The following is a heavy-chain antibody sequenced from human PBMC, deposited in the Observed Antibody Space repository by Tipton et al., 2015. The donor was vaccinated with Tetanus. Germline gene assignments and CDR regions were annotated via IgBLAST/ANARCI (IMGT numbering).Heavy chain of an antibody. Sequence: TLSLTCTVSGGSLRSGDHYWSWIRQPPGKGLEWLAYISASGSTNSNYSLKSRITISRDTSKNQFSLKLASVTAADTAVYFCERADFDFSNMGPFDSWGQGILVIVSA. CDR3: ERADFDFSNMGPFDS. V-gene: IGHV4-61*08. CDR2: ISASGST. CDR1: GGSLRSGDHY. J-gene: IGHJ4*02. D-gene: IGHD3-3*01.